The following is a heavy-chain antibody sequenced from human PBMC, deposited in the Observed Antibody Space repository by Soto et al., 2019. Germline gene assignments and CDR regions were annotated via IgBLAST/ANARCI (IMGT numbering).Heavy chain of an antibody. D-gene: IGHD6-19*01. CDR3: ARGISSGWFLY. V-gene: IGHV1-3*01. CDR2: INAGNGNT. CDR1: GYTFTRYY. Sequence: ASVKVSCKASGYTFTRYYMHWVRQAPGQGLEWMGIINAGNGNTKYSQKFQGRVTITRDTSASTAYMELSSLRSEDTAVYYCARGISSGWFLYWGQGTLVTVSS. J-gene: IGHJ4*02.